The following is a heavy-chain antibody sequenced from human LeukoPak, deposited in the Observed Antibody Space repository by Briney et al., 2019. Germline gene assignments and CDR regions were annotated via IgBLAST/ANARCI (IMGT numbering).Heavy chain of an antibody. D-gene: IGHD3-3*01. J-gene: IGHJ3*02. V-gene: IGHV5-51*01. CDR1: GSRFTSYW. Sequence: GPPRNISCKGSGSRFTSYWIGWVRQMPGKGLEWMGIIYPGDSDTRYSPSFQGQVTISADKSISTAYLQWSSLKASDTAMYYCARARSFTIFGVVSDAFDIWGQGTMVTVSS. CDR3: ARARSFTIFGVVSDAFDI. CDR2: IYPGDSDT.